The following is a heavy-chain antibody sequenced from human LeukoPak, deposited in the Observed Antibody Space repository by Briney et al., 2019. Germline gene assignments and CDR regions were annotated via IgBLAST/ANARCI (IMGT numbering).Heavy chain of an antibody. CDR2: ISSSSGPI. CDR3: ARDPGTVADPSFDY. CDR1: VFTSRIIN. V-gene: IGHV3-21*01. Sequence: PGGTLRLSGAASVFTSRIINMNGVAHPPGRGRKWVSSISSSSGPIHYAASVKGRFTISRDNANTSLYLQMNSLRDEDTAVYYCARDPGTVADPSFDYWGQGSLVTVSS. J-gene: IGHJ4*02. D-gene: IGHD6-19*01.